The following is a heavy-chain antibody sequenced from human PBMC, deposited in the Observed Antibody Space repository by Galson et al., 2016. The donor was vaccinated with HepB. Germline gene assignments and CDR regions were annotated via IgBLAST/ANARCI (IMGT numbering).Heavy chain of an antibody. V-gene: IGHV3-7*03. CDR3: AKDSYSKADI. D-gene: IGHD6-13*01. J-gene: IGHJ2*01. CDR2: INHDGGDK. Sequence: SLRLSCAASGLTFNTYWMSWVRQAPGKGLEWVANINHDGGDKSYVDSVKGRFTISRDNAKNSLYLQMNSLRAEDTAIYYCAKDSYSKADIWGRGTLVTVSS. CDR1: GLTFNTYW.